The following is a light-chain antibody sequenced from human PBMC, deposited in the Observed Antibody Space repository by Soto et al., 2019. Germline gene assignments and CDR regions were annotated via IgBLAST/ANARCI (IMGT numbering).Light chain of an antibody. CDR2: GAS. V-gene: IGKV3-15*01. J-gene: IGKJ1*01. Sequence: EIVMTQSPATLSVSPGESATLSCRASQSVSSHLGWFQQKPGQVPRLLIYGASNRVPGIPARFSGSGSGTEFTLTISGLQSEDFAVYYCRQASNWPRTFGQGTKVEIK. CDR1: QSVSSH. CDR3: RQASNWPRT.